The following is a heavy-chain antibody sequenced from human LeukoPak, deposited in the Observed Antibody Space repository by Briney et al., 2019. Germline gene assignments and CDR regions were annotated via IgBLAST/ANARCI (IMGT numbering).Heavy chain of an antibody. D-gene: IGHD3-3*01. Sequence: GGSLRLXCAASGFTCSSYSMNWVRRAPGKGLESVSSISSSSSYIYYADSVKGRFTISRDNAKNSLYLQMNSLRAEDTAVYYCARGAGNAGSGYSFDYWGQGTLVTVSS. CDR2: ISSSSSYI. V-gene: IGHV3-21*01. J-gene: IGHJ4*02. CDR1: GFTCSSYS. CDR3: ARGAGNAGSGYSFDY.